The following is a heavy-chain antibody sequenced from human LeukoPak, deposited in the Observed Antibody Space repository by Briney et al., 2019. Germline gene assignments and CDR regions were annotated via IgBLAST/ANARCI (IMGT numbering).Heavy chain of an antibody. CDR1: GYTFTAYY. V-gene: IGHV1-2*02. J-gene: IGHJ4*02. Sequence: RASVKVSCKASGYTFTAYYMHWVRQAPGQGLEWMGWINPNSGGTNYAQKFQGRVTMTRDTSISTAYMELSRLRSDDTAVYYCARDVALLGATVTTEWVDYWGQGTLVTVSS. D-gene: IGHD4-17*01. CDR3: ARDVALLGATVTTEWVDY. CDR2: INPNSGGT.